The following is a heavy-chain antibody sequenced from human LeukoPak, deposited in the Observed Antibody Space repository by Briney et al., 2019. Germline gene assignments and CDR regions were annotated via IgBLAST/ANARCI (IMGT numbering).Heavy chain of an antibody. D-gene: IGHD5-12*01. CDR3: ARDRDGGYDSRYFYYYMDV. V-gene: IGHV3-7*01. J-gene: IGHJ6*03. Sequence: PGGSLRLSCAASGFTLSHHWMSWVRQAPGRGLEWVANIKQDGSEKNHVDSVKGRFTIYRDNGKNSLFLQMDDLTAEDTAVYYCARDRDGGYDSRYFYYYMDVWGKGTTVTVSS. CDR1: GFTLSHHW. CDR2: IKQDGSEK.